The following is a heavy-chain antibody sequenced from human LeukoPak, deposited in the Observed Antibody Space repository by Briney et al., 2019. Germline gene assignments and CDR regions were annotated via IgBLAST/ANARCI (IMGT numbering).Heavy chain of an antibody. D-gene: IGHD1-14*01. V-gene: IGHV5-51*01. CDR2: IYPRDSDT. Sequence: GESLKISCKGSGYSFTSYWVAWVRQLPGKGVEWRGIIYPRDSDTRYSPSFQGQVTISADKSINTAYLQWSGLKASDTAVYYCARHVTTASAARGFDIWGQGTMVTVSS. J-gene: IGHJ3*02. CDR3: ARHVTTASAARGFDI. CDR1: GYSFTSYW.